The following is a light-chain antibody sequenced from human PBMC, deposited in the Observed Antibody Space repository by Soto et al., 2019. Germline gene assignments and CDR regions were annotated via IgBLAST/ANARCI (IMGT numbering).Light chain of an antibody. CDR1: QSVSSNC. CDR3: QQHGTSLFT. CDR2: GSS. Sequence: EVVLTQSPGTLSLSPGEGATLSCRASQSVSSNCLAWYQQKPGQAPRLLIYGSSNRATGIPDRFIGSGSGTDFPLTISRLDPEDFAVYYCQQHGTSLFTFGPGTKVDIK. J-gene: IGKJ3*01. V-gene: IGKV3-20*01.